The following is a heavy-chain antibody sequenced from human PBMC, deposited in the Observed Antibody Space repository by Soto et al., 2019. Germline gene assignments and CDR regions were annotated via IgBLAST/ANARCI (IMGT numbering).Heavy chain of an antibody. CDR3: ARVVITGTTYCYYYYMDV. Sequence: EVQLVESGGGLVQPGGSLRLSCAASGFTVSSNYMSWVRQAPGKGLEWVSVIYSGGSTYYADSVKGRFTISRDNSKNNLYLQMTSLRAEDTAVYYCARVVITGTTYCYYYYMDVWGKGTTVTVSS. CDR1: GFTVSSNY. V-gene: IGHV3-66*01. D-gene: IGHD1-7*01. CDR2: IYSGGST. J-gene: IGHJ6*03.